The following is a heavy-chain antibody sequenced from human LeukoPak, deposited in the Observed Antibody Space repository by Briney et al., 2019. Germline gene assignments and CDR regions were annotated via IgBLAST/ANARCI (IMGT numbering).Heavy chain of an antibody. V-gene: IGHV3-30-3*01. J-gene: IGHJ4*02. CDR1: GFTFSSYA. D-gene: IGHD5/OR15-5a*01. Sequence: GESLRLSCAASGFTFSSYAMHWVRQAPGKGLEWVAVISYDGSNKYYADSVKGRFTISRDNAKNSLYLQMNSLRPEDTALYYCAKDFYDDPRELDYWGQGTLVTVSS. CDR2: ISYDGSNK. CDR3: AKDFYDDPRELDY.